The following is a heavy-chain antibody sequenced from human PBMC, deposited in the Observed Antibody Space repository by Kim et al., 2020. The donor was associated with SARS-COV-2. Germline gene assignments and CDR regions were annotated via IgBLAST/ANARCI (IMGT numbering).Heavy chain of an antibody. J-gene: IGHJ4*02. CDR3: ARGVRYYGSGSHDY. Sequence: SETLSLTCAVYGGSFSGYYWSWIRQPPGKGLEWIGEINHSGSTNYNPSLKSRVTISVDTSKNQFSLKLSSVTAADTAVYYCARGVRYYGSGSHDYWGQGTLVTVSS. CDR1: GGSFSGYY. CDR2: INHSGST. D-gene: IGHD3-10*01. V-gene: IGHV4-34*01.